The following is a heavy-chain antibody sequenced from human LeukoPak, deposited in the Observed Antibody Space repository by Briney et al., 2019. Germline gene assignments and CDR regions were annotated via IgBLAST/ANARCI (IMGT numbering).Heavy chain of an antibody. V-gene: IGHV1-58*01. Sequence: SVKVSCKASGFTFTSSAVQWVRQARGQRLEWIGWIVVGSGNTNYAQKFQERVTITRDMSTSTAYMELSSLRSEDTAVYYCAADGQYCSSTSCYTYYGMDVWGQGTTVTVSS. J-gene: IGHJ6*02. D-gene: IGHD2-2*02. CDR3: AADGQYCSSTSCYTYYGMDV. CDR2: IVVGSGNT. CDR1: GFTFTSSA.